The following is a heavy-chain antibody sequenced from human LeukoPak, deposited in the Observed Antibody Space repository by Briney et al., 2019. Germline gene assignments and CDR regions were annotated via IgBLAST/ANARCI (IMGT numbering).Heavy chain of an antibody. CDR3: ARSPRAITMVRGVILTGYYYMDV. CDR2: IIPIFGTT. V-gene: IGHV1-69*01. J-gene: IGHJ6*03. CDR1: GGTFSSYA. D-gene: IGHD3-10*01. Sequence: GASVKVSCKASGGTFSSYAMSWVRQAPGQGLEWMGGIIPIFGTTNYAQKFQGRVTMTGDESTSTAYMELSSLRSEDTAVYYCARSPRAITMVRGVILTGYYYMDVWGKGTTVTVSS.